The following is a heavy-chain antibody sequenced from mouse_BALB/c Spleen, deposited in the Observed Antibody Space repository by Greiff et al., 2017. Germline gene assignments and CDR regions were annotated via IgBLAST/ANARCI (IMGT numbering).Heavy chain of an antibody. J-gene: IGHJ4*01. CDR2: ISYDGSN. D-gene: IGHD2-1*01. Sequence: EVKLVESGPGLVKPSQSLSLTCSVTGYSITSGYYWNWIRQFPGNKLEWMGYISYDGSNNYNPSLKNRISITRDTSKNQFFLKLNSVTTEDTATYYCARADYGNYEYAMDYWGQGTSVTVSS. V-gene: IGHV3-6*02. CDR1: GYSITSGYY. CDR3: ARADYGNYEYAMDY.